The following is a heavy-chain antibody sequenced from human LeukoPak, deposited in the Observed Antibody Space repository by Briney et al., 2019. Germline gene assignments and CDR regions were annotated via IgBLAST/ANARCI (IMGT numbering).Heavy chain of an antibody. CDR1: GVSISSYF. J-gene: IGHJ6*03. CDR2: IYYNGST. V-gene: IGHV4-59*01. Sequence: SETLSLTCTVSGVSISSYFWSWIRQPPGKGLEWIGYIYYNGSTNSNPSLKSRVTISLDTSKNQFFLRLNSVTTADTAVYYCARIEDSSGSYFPYDYYYYMDVWGKGTTVTVSS. CDR3: ARIEDSSGSYFPYDYYYYMDV. D-gene: IGHD3-10*01.